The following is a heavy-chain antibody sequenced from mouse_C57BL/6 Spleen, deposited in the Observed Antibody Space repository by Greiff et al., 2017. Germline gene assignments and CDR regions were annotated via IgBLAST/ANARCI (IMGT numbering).Heavy chain of an antibody. CDR1: GYTFTSYW. CDR2: IDPSDSDT. V-gene: IGHV1-50*01. J-gene: IGHJ2*01. Sequence: QVQLQQPGAELVKPGASVKLSCKASGYTFTSYWMQWVKQRPGQGLEWIGEIDPSDSDTNYNQKFKGKATLTVDTSSSTAYMQLSSLTSEDSAVYYCARYITTVVAHFDYWGQGTTLTVSS. CDR3: ARYITTVVAHFDY. D-gene: IGHD1-1*01.